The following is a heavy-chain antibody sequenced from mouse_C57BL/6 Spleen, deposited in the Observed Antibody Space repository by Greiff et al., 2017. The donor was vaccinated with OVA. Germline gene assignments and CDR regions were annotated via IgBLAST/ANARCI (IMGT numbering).Heavy chain of an antibody. Sequence: QVHVKQSGAELASPGASVTLSCKASGYTFTDHIMNWVKKRPGQGLEWIGRIYPVSGETNYNQKFMGKATFSVDRSSSTVYMVLNSLTSEDPAVYYCGYYYGSSPYWYFDVWGTGTTVTVSS. CDR3: GYYYGSSPYWYFDV. CDR2: IYPVSGET. J-gene: IGHJ1*03. CDR1: GYTFTDHI. D-gene: IGHD1-1*01. V-gene: IGHV1-11*01.